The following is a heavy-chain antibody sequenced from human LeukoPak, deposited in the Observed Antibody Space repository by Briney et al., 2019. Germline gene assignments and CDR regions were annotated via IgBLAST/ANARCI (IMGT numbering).Heavy chain of an antibody. CDR2: INPNSGGT. CDR1: GYTFTSYA. Sequence: ASVKVSCKASGYTFTSYAMNWVRQAPGQGLEWMGWINPNSGGTNYAQKFQGRVTMTRDTSISTAYMELSRLRSDDTAVYYCARAVYDYVWGHLDYWGQGTLVTVSS. J-gene: IGHJ4*02. D-gene: IGHD3-16*01. CDR3: ARAVYDYVWGHLDY. V-gene: IGHV1-2*02.